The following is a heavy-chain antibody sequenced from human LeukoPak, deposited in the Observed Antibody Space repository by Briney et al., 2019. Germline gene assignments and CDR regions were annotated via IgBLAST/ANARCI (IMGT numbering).Heavy chain of an antibody. CDR2: VHFSGRS. CDR3: ARWGGRSLRAYDV. J-gene: IGHJ3*01. Sequence: KPSETLSLTCTVSAVSITSYYWNWIRQPPGKGLEWIGYVHFSGRSLYNPSLKSRVTLSTDTSKNHITLDLNFVTAADTAVYYCARWGGRSLRAYDVWGQGTMATVSS. CDR1: AVSITSYY. D-gene: IGHD3-16*01. V-gene: IGHV4-59*01.